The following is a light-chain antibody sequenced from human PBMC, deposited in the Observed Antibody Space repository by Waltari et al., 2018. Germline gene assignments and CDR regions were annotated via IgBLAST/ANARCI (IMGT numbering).Light chain of an antibody. V-gene: IGLV2-8*02. CDR1: SSDLCAYYY. J-gene: IGLJ1*01. CDR2: EVS. Sequence: QSALTQPPSASRSPGQSVTISCTGTSSDLCAYYYVSWYQIHPGQAPNRLIYEVSNGPSGVPDRFSGSKSGNTASLTVSGLQAEDEAEYFCASYAGNNNYVFGSGTKVTVL. CDR3: ASYAGNNNYV.